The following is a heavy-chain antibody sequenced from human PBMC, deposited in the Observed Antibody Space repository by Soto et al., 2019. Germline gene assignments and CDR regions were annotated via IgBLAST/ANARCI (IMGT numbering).Heavy chain of an antibody. D-gene: IGHD2-15*01. CDR3: TRDPPPRGGLFYYYGMDV. Sequence: GGSLRLSCTASGFTFGDYAMSWFRQAPGKGLEWVGFIRSKAYGGTTEYAASVKGRFTISRDDSKSIAYLQMNSLKTEDTAVYYCTRDPPPRGGLFYYYGMDVWGQGTTVTVPS. CDR2: IRSKAYGGTT. CDR1: GFTFGDYA. J-gene: IGHJ6*02. V-gene: IGHV3-49*03.